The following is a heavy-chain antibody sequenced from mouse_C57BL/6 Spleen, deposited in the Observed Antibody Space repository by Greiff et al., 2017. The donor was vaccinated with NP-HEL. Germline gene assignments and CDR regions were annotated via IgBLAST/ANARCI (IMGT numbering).Heavy chain of an antibody. V-gene: IGHV1-82*01. Sequence: QVQLKESGPELVKPGASVKISCKASGYAFSSSWMNWVKQRPGKGLEWIGRIYPGDGDTNYNGKFKGKATLTADKSSSTAYMQLSSLTSEDSAVYFCAKGLEAWFAYWGQGTLVTVSA. D-gene: IGHD2-13*01. CDR3: AKGLEAWFAY. CDR2: IYPGDGDT. CDR1: GYAFSSSW. J-gene: IGHJ3*01.